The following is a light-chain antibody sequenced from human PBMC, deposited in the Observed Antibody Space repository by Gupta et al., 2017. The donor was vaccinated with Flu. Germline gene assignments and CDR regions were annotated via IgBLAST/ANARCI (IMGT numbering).Light chain of an antibody. V-gene: IGKV2-24*01. Sequence: DIVMTKTPLSSPVTLGQPASFSCRSSQRLVHSDGNTYLSWLQQRPGQPPRLLIYKTSNRFSGVPDRFSGSGAGTXFTLKIXSVEAEDVGVYYCKQDKQIPWTFGXGTKVEIK. CDR2: KTS. J-gene: IGKJ1*01. CDR3: KQDKQIPWT. CDR1: QRLVHSDGNTY.